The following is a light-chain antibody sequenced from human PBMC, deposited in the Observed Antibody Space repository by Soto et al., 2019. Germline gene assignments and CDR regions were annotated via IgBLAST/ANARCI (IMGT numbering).Light chain of an antibody. CDR3: AAWDHSLQGWV. CDR1: SSNIGSNY. CDR2: RNN. J-gene: IGLJ3*02. V-gene: IGLV1-47*01. Sequence: QSVLTQPPSASGTPGQRVNISCSGSSSNIGSNYVYWYRQFPGTAPKLLIQRNNQRPSGVPDRFSGSRSGSSASLVIVGLQSEDEADYYCAAWDHSLQGWVFGGGTQLTVL.